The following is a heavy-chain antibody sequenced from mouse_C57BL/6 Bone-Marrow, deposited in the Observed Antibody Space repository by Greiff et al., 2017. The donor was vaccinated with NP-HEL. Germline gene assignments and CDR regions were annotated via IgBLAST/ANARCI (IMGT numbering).Heavy chain of an antibody. D-gene: IGHD2-3*01. CDR1: GFTFSSYA. J-gene: IGHJ3*01. CDR3: AREANDGYSFAY. V-gene: IGHV5-4*01. Sequence: EVQRVESGGGLVKPGGSLKLSCAASGFTFSSYAMSWVRQTPEKRLEWVATISDGGSYTYYPDNVKGRFTISRDNAKNNLYLQMSHLKSEDTAMYYCAREANDGYSFAYWGQGTLVTVSA. CDR2: ISDGGSYT.